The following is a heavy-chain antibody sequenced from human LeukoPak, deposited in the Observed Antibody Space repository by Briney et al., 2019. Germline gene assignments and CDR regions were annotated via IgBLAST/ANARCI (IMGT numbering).Heavy chain of an antibody. CDR1: GFSFSDAY. J-gene: IGHJ6*02. CDR2: IKSKVDGETT. CDR3: ARKLRFLEWLPHQSNYYYYGMDV. V-gene: IGHV3-15*07. D-gene: IGHD3-3*01. Sequence: PGGSLRLSCAASGFSFSDAYMNWVRQAPGKGLEWVGRIKSKVDGETTDYAAPVKGRFTISRDNSKNTLYLQMNSLRAEDTAVYYCARKLRFLEWLPHQSNYYYYGMDVWGQGTTVTVSS.